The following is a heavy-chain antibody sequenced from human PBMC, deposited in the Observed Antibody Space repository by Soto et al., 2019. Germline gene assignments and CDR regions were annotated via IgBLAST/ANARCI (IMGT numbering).Heavy chain of an antibody. CDR3: AKEWGDTAMVHYFDY. CDR1: GFTFSSYG. D-gene: IGHD5-18*01. Sequence: PGGSLRLSCAASGFTFSSYGMHWVRQAPGKGLEWVAVISYDGSNKYYADSVKGRFTISRDNSKNTLYLQMNSLRAEDTAVYYCAKEWGDTAMVHYFDYWGQGTLVTVSS. V-gene: IGHV3-30*18. CDR2: ISYDGSNK. J-gene: IGHJ4*02.